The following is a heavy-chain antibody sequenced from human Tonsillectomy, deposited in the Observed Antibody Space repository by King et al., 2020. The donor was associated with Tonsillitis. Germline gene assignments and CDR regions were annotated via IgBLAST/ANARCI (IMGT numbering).Heavy chain of an antibody. CDR3: ARELEWLVGYYYGMDV. CDR2: ISYDGSNK. V-gene: IGHV3-30-3*01. CDR1: GFTFSSYA. D-gene: IGHD3-3*01. Sequence: VQLVESGGGVVQPGRSLRLSCAASGFTFSSYAMHWVRQAPGKGLEWVAVISYDGSNKYYADSVKGRFTISRDNSKNTLYLQMNSLRAEDTAVYYCARELEWLVGYYYGMDVWGKGTTVTVSS. J-gene: IGHJ6*04.